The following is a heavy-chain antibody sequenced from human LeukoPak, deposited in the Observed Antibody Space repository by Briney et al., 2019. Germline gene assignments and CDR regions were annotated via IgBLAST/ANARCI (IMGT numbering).Heavy chain of an antibody. CDR3: AKDAPYYDFWSGNPDY. D-gene: IGHD3-3*01. J-gene: IGHJ4*02. CDR1: GFTFSDYG. CDR2: IWYDGRNK. Sequence: GGSLRLSCAAAGFTFSDYGMHWVRQAPGKGLDWVAVIWYDGRNKYYGDSVKGRFTISRDNSKNTLYLQMNSLRAEDTAVYYCAKDAPYYDFWSGNPDYWGQGTLVTVSS. V-gene: IGHV3-33*06.